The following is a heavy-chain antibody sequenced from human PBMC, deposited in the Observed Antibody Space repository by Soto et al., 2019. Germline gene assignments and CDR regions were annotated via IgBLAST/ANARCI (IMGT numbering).Heavy chain of an antibody. CDR1: GGTFSSYA. J-gene: IGHJ6*02. CDR2: IIPIFGTA. Sequence: QVQLVQSGAEVKKPGSSVKVSCKASGGTFSSYAISWVRQAPGQGLEWMGGIIPIFGTANYAQKFQGRVTITGEESTSTAYMELSSLRSEDTAGYYWAREGSSGYYYYYYGMDVWGQGTTVTVSS. D-gene: IGHD3-22*01. V-gene: IGHV1-69*01. CDR3: AREGSSGYYYYYYGMDV.